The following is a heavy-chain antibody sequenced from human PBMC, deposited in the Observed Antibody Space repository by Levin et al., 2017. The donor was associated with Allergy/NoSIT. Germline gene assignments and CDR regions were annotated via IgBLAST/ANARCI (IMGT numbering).Heavy chain of an antibody. V-gene: IGHV3-23*01. D-gene: IGHD5-12*01. J-gene: IGHJ4*02. CDR2: ISGSGGST. CDR3: AKDPLLRGKNIVATIFKDY. Sequence: GGSLRLSCAASGFTFSSYAMSWVRQAPGKGLEWVSAISGSGGSTYYVDSVKGRFTISRDNSKNTLYLQMNSLRAEDTAVYYCAKDPLLRGKNIVATIFKDYWGQGTLVTVSS. CDR1: GFTFSSYA.